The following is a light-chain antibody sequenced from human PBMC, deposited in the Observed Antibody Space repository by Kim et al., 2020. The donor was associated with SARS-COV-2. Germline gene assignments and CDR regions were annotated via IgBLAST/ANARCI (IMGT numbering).Light chain of an antibody. J-gene: IGKJ2*01. CDR3: QQYGSSYT. CDR2: GAS. Sequence: SLSAGERATLSCRASQSVSSSYLAWYQQKPGQAPMLLIYGASSRATGIQDRFSGSGSGTDFTLTISRLEPEDFAVYYCQQYGSSYTFGQGTKLEI. CDR1: QSVSSSY. V-gene: IGKV3-20*01.